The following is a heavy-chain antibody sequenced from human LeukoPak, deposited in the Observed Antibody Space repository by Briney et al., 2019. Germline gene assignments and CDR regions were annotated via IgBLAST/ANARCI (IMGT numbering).Heavy chain of an antibody. CDR1: GFTFSSYA. D-gene: IGHD5-18*01. Sequence: GGSLRLSCAASGFTFSSYAMSWVRQAPGKGLEWVSAISGSGGSTYYADSVKGRFTTSRDNSKNTLYLQMNSLRAEDTAVYYCAKAGYSYGYLVRGYAGFYFDYWGQGTLVTVSS. CDR2: ISGSGGST. J-gene: IGHJ4*02. V-gene: IGHV3-23*01. CDR3: AKAGYSYGYLVRGYAGFYFDY.